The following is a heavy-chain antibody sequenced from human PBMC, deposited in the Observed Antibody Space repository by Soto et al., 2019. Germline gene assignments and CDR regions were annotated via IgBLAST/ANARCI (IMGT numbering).Heavy chain of an antibody. CDR1: GFNFSNHW. V-gene: IGHV3-74*01. D-gene: IGHD2-21*02. CDR3: ARESGDWPLNWFDP. J-gene: IGHJ5*02. CDR2: ITSDGKSK. Sequence: GGSLRLSCAASGFNFSNHWMHWVRQRPGEGLVWVSRITSDGKSKAYAESVKGRFAISRDNAKDTLYLQMNGLTAEDTAVYYCARESGDWPLNWFDPWGLGTLLTVSS.